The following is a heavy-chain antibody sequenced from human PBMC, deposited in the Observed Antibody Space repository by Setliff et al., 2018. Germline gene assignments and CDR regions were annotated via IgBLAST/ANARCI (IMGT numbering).Heavy chain of an antibody. V-gene: IGHV1-69*11. D-gene: IGHD6-13*01. CDR2: FIPVLSSA. CDR3: ARGKLDVVAAGGKYCAMDV. CDR1: GGSFSNYA. Sequence: ASVKVSRKVSGGSFSNYAINWVRQVSGQGLEWMGRFIPVLSSADYAQRFQGRVAITADESTSTVYMEWTSLRPEDTAVYYCARGKLDVVAAGGKYCAMDVWGQGTAVTVSS. J-gene: IGHJ6*02.